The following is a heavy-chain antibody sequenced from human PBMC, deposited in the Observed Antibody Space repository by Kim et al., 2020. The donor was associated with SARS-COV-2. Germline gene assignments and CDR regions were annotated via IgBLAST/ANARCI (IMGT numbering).Heavy chain of an antibody. J-gene: IGHJ6*01. D-gene: IGHD3-9*01. V-gene: IGHV3-48*03. CDR3: ARVDWLLPGDYYYGMDV. Sequence: GGSLRLSCAASGFTFSSYEMNWVRQAPGKGLEWVSYISSSGSTIYYADSVKGRFTISRDNAKNSLYLQMNSLRAEDTAVYYCARVDWLLPGDYYYGMDVWGQGTTVTVSS. CDR1: GFTFSSYE. CDR2: ISSSGSTI.